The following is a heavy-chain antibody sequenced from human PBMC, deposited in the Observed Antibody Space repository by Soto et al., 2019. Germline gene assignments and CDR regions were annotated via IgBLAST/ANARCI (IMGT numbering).Heavy chain of an antibody. D-gene: IGHD7-27*01. J-gene: IGHJ4*02. CDR2: ISGSGGNP. Sequence: EVQLLESGGGLVQPGGSPRLSCAASGFTFSSYAITWVRQAPGKGLEWVSSISGSGGNPYYADSVKGRFTISRDNSKNTLYLQMNSLRAEDTAVYYCAMGIFDNWGQGTLVTVSS. V-gene: IGHV3-23*01. CDR1: GFTFSSYA. CDR3: AMGIFDN.